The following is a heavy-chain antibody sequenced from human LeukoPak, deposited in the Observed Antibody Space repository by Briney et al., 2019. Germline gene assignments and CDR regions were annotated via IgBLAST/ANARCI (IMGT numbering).Heavy chain of an antibody. CDR1: GGSISSSSYY. Sequence: PSETLSLTCTVSGGSISSSSYYWGWIRQPPGKGLEWIGSIFYAGTTYYNPSLKSRVTISVDTSKNQFSLKLSSVTAADTAVYYCAKVHQWDLVPQYFHHWGQGTLVTVSS. D-gene: IGHD1-26*01. CDR3: AKVHQWDLVPQYFHH. J-gene: IGHJ1*01. V-gene: IGHV4-39*07. CDR2: IFYAGTT.